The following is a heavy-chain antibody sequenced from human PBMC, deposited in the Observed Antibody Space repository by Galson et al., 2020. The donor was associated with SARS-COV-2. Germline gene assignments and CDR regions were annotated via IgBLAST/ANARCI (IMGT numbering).Heavy chain of an antibody. D-gene: IGHD3-10*01. Sequence: SETLSLTCAVSGGSIRSSSYYWGWIRQPPGKGLEWIGRIYYSGSTYYNPSLKSRVTISVDTSKNQFSLKLSSVTAADTAVYYCAKDSSRFSGSGTHDAFDIWGQGTMVTVSS. J-gene: IGHJ3*02. CDR1: GGSIRSSSYY. V-gene: IGHV4-39*02. CDR3: AKDSSRFSGSGTHDAFDI. CDR2: IYYSGST.